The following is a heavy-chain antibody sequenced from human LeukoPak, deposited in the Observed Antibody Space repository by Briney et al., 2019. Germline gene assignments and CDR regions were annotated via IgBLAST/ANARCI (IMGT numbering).Heavy chain of an antibody. Sequence: ASVKVSCTASGYTFNNFGISWLRQAPGQGLEWIAYISPYNTNTNSAQRFQGRISVTKDTSTSTAYMELTRLRSDDTAVSYCARVTTVGATRDFDYWGQGTLVIVSS. CDR2: ISPYNTNT. CDR3: ARVTTVGATRDFDY. V-gene: IGHV1-18*01. D-gene: IGHD1-1*01. J-gene: IGHJ4*02. CDR1: GYTFNNFG.